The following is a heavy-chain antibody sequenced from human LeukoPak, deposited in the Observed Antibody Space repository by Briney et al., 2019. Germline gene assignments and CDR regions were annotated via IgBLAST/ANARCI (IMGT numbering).Heavy chain of an antibody. D-gene: IGHD5-18*01. CDR1: GGSISHVAYS. J-gene: IGHJ6*02. Sequence: RPSETLSLTCTVSGGSISHVAYSWSWIRQPPGEGLEWIGLFHHTVGIDYKPSLKSRVTMSVDTSKNQFSLKLSSVTAADTAVYYCARDQLDTAIDYYYYYGMDVWGQGTTVTVSS. V-gene: IGHV4-30-2*01. CDR3: ARDQLDTAIDYYYYYGMDV. CDR2: FHHTVGI.